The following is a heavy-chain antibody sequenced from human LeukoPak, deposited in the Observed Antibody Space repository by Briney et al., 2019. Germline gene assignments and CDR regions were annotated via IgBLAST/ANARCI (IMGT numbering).Heavy chain of an antibody. Sequence: SETLSLTCTVSGGSISSYYWSWIRQPPGKGLEWIGYIYYSGSTNYNPSLKSRVTISVDTSKNRFSLKLSSVTAADTAVYYCARSEYSSSWALFDYWGQGTLVTVSS. CDR2: IYYSGST. V-gene: IGHV4-59*01. D-gene: IGHD6-13*01. CDR1: GGSISSYY. J-gene: IGHJ4*02. CDR3: ARSEYSSSWALFDY.